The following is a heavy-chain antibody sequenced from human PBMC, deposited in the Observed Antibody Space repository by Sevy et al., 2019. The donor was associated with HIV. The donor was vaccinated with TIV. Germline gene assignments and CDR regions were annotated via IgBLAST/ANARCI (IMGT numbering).Heavy chain of an antibody. J-gene: IGHJ4*02. V-gene: IGHV3-30*04. CDR1: XFTFNTHA. D-gene: IGHD5-18*01. Sequence: GGSLRLSCAXXXFTFNTHAMHWVRQAPGKGLEWVALISYDGIIKXYADSVKGRLTISRDNSKNTLSLQMNSLRIEDTXVYYXARXGGYTSAXSPGNYXGQGTLVTVSS. CDR3: ARXGGYTSAXSPGNY. CDR2: ISYDGIIK.